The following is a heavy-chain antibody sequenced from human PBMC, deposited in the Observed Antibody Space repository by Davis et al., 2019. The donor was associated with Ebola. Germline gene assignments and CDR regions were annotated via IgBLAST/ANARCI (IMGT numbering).Heavy chain of an antibody. CDR2: IIPILGIA. CDR1: GGTFSSYA. J-gene: IGHJ6*02. Sequence: SVKVSCKASGGTFSSYAISWVRQAPGQGLEWMGRIIPILGIANYAQKFQGRVTITADKSTSTAYMELRSLRSEDTAVYYCARAGYCSSTSCYKAYYYYGMDVWGQGTTVTVSS. CDR3: ARAGYCSSTSCYKAYYYYGMDV. D-gene: IGHD2-2*02. V-gene: IGHV1-69*04.